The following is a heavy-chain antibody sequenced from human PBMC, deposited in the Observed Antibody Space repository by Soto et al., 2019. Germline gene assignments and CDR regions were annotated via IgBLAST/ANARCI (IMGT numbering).Heavy chain of an antibody. CDR2: VNAGNGNT. CDR1: GYTFTSYA. CDR3: ARDQYYASGNYNYFDS. Sequence: QVQLVQYGAEVKKPGASVKVSCKTSGYTFTSYALHWVRQAPGQRLEGMGWVNAGNGNTRYSQKFQGRVTNTRGTSARTAYMALTSLRSGATAVYYCARDQYYASGNYNYFDSWGQGNLVPVSS. V-gene: IGHV1-3*01. D-gene: IGHD3-10*01. J-gene: IGHJ4*02.